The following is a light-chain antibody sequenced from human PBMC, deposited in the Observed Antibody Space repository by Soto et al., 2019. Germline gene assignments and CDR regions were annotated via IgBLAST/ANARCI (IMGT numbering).Light chain of an antibody. CDR1: QSISSW. CDR3: QQYNSYTWT. J-gene: IGKJ1*01. V-gene: IGKV1-5*01. Sequence: DIQMTQSPSTLSASVGYRFTITCRASQSISSWLAWYQKKQGKAPKLLIYDASSLESGVPSRLRGSGYGTELTLTITSMKTDDFATYYCQQYNSYTWTFGHGTKVDIK. CDR2: DAS.